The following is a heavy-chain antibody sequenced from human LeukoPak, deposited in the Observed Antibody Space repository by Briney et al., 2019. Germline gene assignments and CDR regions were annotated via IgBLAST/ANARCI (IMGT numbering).Heavy chain of an antibody. CDR2: ISSSSSYI. D-gene: IGHD2-8*01. CDR3: ARDSGVYFDY. Sequence: GGSLRLSCAASGFTFSSYSMNWVRQAPGKGLEWVSSISSSSSYIYYADSVKGRFTISRHNAKNSLYLQMNSLRAEDTAVYYCARDSGVYFDYWGQGTLVTVSS. V-gene: IGHV3-21*01. CDR1: GFTFSSYS. J-gene: IGHJ4*02.